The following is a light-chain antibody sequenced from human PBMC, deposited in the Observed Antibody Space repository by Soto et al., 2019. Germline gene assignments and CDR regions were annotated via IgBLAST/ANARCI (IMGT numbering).Light chain of an antibody. CDR1: QSISSY. Sequence: DIQMTQSPSTLSASPGDRATITCRASQSISSYLNWYQQKPGQAPKLLIYAASSLQTGVPSRFSGSGSGTDFTLTISSLQSEDFGTYYCQQSYSTWTFGQGTKVDIK. J-gene: IGKJ1*01. CDR3: QQSYSTWT. CDR2: AAS. V-gene: IGKV1-39*01.